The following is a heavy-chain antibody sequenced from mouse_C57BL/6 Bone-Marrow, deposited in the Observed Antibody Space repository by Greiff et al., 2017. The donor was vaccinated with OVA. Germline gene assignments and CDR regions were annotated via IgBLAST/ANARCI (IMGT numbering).Heavy chain of an antibody. J-gene: IGHJ1*03. CDR2: IYIGNGYT. Sequence: EVQLQQSGAELVRPGSSVKMSCKTSGYTFTSYGINWVKQRPGQGLEWIGYIYIGNGYTEYNEKFKGKATLTSAPSSSTAYMQLSSLTSEGSAIYFCARKGPCDGSSPSYWYFDVWGTGTTVTVSS. CDR1: GYTFTSYG. CDR3: ARKGPCDGSSPSYWYFDV. D-gene: IGHD1-1*01. V-gene: IGHV1-58*01.